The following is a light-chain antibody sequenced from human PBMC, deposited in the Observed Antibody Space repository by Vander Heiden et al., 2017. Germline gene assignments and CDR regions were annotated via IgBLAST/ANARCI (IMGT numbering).Light chain of an antibody. Sequence: SALPQEASVSGTVGQKVTLSCTGHSNNIGSYAVGWYQQISHGAPKTVMFGNSPPSGIPDRFSGSKSGTTASLTISGLQPEDEADYYCSTWDYSLSAWVFGGGTKLTVL. CDR2: GNS. CDR3: STWDYSLSAWV. J-gene: IGLJ3*02. V-gene: IGLV1-44*01. CDR1: SNNIGSYA.